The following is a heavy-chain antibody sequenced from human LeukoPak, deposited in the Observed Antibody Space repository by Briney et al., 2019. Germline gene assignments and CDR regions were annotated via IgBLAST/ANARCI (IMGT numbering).Heavy chain of an antibody. D-gene: IGHD3-3*01. CDR1: GFTVSSNY. V-gene: IGHV3-66*02. CDR3: ARGVVGTHYFDY. J-gene: IGHJ4*02. Sequence: PGGSLRLSCAASGFTVSSNYMSWVRQAPGKGLEWVSVIYSGGSTYYADSVKGRFTISRDNSKNTLYLQMNSLRAEDAAVYYCARGVVGTHYFDYWGQGTLVTVSS. CDR2: IYSGGST.